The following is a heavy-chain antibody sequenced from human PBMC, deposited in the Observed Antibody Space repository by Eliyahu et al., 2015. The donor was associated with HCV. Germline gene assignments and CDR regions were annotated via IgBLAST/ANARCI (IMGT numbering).Heavy chain of an antibody. CDR2: AYYGGSS. Sequence: QLQLQESGPGLVKSSETLSLTCTVSGDSVSSGSYYWSWIWQPPGKGLEWIGTAYYGGSSYYNPSLRSRVTISIDTSKKQFSLKLNSVTAADAALYYCASTPNDFWTGYFRGEKFDPWGQGTLVTVSS. CDR3: ASTPNDFWTGYFRGEKFDP. J-gene: IGHJ5*02. V-gene: IGHV4-39*01. D-gene: IGHD3/OR15-3a*01. CDR1: GDSVSSGSYY.